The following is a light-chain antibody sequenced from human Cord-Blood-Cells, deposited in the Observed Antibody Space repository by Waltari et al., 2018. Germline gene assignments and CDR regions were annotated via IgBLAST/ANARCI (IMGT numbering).Light chain of an antibody. CDR3: QQYNNWYS. J-gene: IGKJ2*03. CDR2: GAS. CDR1: QSVSSN. V-gene: IGKV3-15*01. Sequence: EIVMTPSPATLSVSPGERATLSCRARQSVSSNLAWYQQKPGQAPRLLIYGASTRATGIPARFSGSGSGTEFTLTISSLQYEDFAVYYCQQYNNWYSFGQGTKLEIK.